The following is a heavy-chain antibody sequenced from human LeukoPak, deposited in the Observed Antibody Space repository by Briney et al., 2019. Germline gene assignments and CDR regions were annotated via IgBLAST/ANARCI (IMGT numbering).Heavy chain of an antibody. Sequence: GGSLILSCAASGFTFRSYGMHWVRQTPGKGLEWVAVISYDGSNKYYADSVKGRFTISRDNSKNTLYLQMNSLRAEDTAVYYCAKAARVSGFDYWGQGTLVTVSS. D-gene: IGHD6-19*01. J-gene: IGHJ4*02. CDR1: GFTFRSYG. V-gene: IGHV3-30*18. CDR2: ISYDGSNK. CDR3: AKAARVSGFDY.